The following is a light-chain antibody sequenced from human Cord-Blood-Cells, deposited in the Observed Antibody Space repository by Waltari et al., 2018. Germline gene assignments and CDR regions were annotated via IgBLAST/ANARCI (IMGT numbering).Light chain of an antibody. CDR3: QQYNSYSLT. CDR1: QSISSW. Sequence: DIQMTQSPSTLSASVGDRVTITCRASQSISSWLAWYQQKPGKAPKLLIYDASSLESGVPSRFSGSGSGTEFTLTISSLQPDDFAAYYCQQYNSYSLTFGGGTKVEIK. V-gene: IGKV1-5*01. J-gene: IGKJ4*01. CDR2: DAS.